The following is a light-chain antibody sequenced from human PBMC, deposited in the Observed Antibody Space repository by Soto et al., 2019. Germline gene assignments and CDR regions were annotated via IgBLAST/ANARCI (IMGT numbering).Light chain of an antibody. Sequence: DIQMTQSPSTLSASVGDRVTITCRASQSISSWLAWYQQKPVKAPKLLIYDGSSLESGVPSRFSGSGSGTEFTLTISSLQPDDFATYYCQQYNSYWGTFGQGTKVEIK. V-gene: IGKV1-5*01. J-gene: IGKJ1*01. CDR2: DGS. CDR3: QQYNSYWGT. CDR1: QSISSW.